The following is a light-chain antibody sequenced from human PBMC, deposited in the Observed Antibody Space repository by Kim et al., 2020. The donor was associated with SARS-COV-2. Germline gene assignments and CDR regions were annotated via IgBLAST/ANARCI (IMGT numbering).Light chain of an antibody. J-gene: IGLJ2*01. CDR3: SSYTSSSTYVV. CDR2: DVN. CDR1: SSDVGGYGY. Sequence: QLFHIACTRASSDVGGYGYVSWYQQHPGKAPKLMIYDVNNRPSGVSNRFSGSKSGNTASLTISGLQAEDEADYYCSSYTSSSTYVVFGGGTKLTVL. V-gene: IGLV2-14*03.